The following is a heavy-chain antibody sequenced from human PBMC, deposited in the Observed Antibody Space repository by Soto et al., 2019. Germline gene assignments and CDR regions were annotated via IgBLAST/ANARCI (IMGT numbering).Heavy chain of an antibody. D-gene: IGHD2-8*01. CDR1: GGSISSSNW. Sequence: QVQLQESGPGLVKPSGTLSLTCAVSGGSISSSNWWSWVRQPPGKGLEWIGEIYHSGTTYYNPSLASRVAISVDTSKNRFSLKVISVTAADTAVYYCARLEIVYAISRYKYHGMDVWGQGTTVTVSS. CDR2: IYHSGTT. J-gene: IGHJ6*02. CDR3: ARLEIVYAISRYKYHGMDV. V-gene: IGHV4-4*02.